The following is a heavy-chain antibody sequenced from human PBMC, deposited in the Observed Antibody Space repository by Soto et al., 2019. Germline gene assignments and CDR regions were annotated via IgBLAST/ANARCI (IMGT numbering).Heavy chain of an antibody. CDR3: ARDMHAGFTHYFDP. Sequence: TWPVSGGNINIGDCYWSWKNHLPGKGLEWIGYIYYSGSTYYNPSLKSRVTISVDTSKNQFSLKLSSVTAADTAVYYCARDMHAGFTHYFDPSGQATLVTVSS. J-gene: IGHJ5*02. V-gene: IGHV4-31*02. CDR2: IYYSGST. CDR1: GGNINIGDCY. D-gene: IGHD1-26*01.